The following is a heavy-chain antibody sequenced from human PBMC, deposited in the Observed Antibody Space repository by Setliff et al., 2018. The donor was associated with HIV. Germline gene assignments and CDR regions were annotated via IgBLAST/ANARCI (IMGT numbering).Heavy chain of an antibody. Sequence: GGSLRLSCAASGLTLSTYSMSWVRQAPGKGLQWVSAIDPTRTYTYYADAVKGRFTISRDNFRNTLSLQMNSLTAEDSAIYYCAKVDDGQCNTFNCRDFDYWGRGTLFTVSS. CDR2: IDPTRTYT. CDR1: GLTLSTYS. CDR3: AKVDDGQCNTFNCRDFDY. D-gene: IGHD1-1*01. J-gene: IGHJ4*02. V-gene: IGHV3-23*05.